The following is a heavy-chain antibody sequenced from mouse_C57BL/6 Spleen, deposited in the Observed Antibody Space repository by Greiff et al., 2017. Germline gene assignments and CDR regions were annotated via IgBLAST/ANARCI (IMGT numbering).Heavy chain of an antibody. CDR3: ARHGYYGSSLYYFDY. V-gene: IGHV1-62-2*01. Sequence: QVQLQQSGAELVKPGASVKLSCKASGYTFTEYTIHWVKQRSGKGLEWIGWFYSGSGSIKYPEKFKDQATLTADKSSSTVYMELSRLTSEYSAVYFCARHGYYGSSLYYFDYWGQGTTLTVSS. J-gene: IGHJ2*01. CDR2: FYSGSGSI. D-gene: IGHD1-1*01. CDR1: GYTFTEYT.